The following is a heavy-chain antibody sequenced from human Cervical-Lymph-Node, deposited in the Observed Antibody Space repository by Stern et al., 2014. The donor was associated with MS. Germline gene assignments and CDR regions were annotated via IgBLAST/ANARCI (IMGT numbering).Heavy chain of an antibody. CDR3: TTLDRSYPYYYYGMDV. D-gene: IGHD1-26*01. V-gene: IGHV3-15*01. J-gene: IGHJ6*02. CDR1: GFTFRNAW. Sequence: EVQLVESGGGLVKPGGSLRLSCAASGFTFRNAWMTWIRQAPGKGLERVGRIKSKTAGGTTDYAAPVKGRFTISRDDSKNTLYLQMNSLKTEDTAVYYCTTLDRSYPYYYYGMDVWGQGTTVTVSS. CDR2: IKSKTAGGTT.